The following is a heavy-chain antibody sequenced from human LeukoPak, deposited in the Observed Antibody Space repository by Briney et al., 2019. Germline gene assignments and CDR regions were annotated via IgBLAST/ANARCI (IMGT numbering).Heavy chain of an antibody. CDR3: ARDVPAGNNWFDP. CDR1: GYTFTGYY. CDR2: INPNRGGT. Sequence: ASVKVSCKASGYTFTGYYMHWVRQAPGQGLEWMGWINPNRGGTNYAQKFQGRVTMTRDTSISTAYMELSRLRSDDTAVYYCARDVPAGNNWFDPWGQGTLVTVSS. J-gene: IGHJ5*02. V-gene: IGHV1-2*02. D-gene: IGHD6-13*01.